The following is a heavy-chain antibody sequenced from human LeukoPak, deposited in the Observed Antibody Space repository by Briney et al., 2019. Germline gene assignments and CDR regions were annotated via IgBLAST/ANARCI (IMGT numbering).Heavy chain of an antibody. D-gene: IGHD3-22*01. Sequence: RPSETLSLTCTVSGGSISSYYWSWIRQPPGKGLEWIGYIYCSGSTNYNPSLKSRVTISVDTSKNQFSLKLSSVTAADTAVYYCARTYYYDSSGYYSVGYFDYWGQGTLVTVSS. J-gene: IGHJ4*02. CDR1: GGSISSYY. V-gene: IGHV4-59*08. CDR2: IYCSGST. CDR3: ARTYYYDSSGYYSVGYFDY.